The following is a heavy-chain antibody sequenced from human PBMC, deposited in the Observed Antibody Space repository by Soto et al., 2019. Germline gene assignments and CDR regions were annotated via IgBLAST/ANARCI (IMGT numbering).Heavy chain of an antibody. V-gene: IGHV1-8*01. Sequence: GASVKVSCKASGYTFTSYDINWVRQATGQGLEWMGWMNPNSGNTGYAQKFQGRVTMTRNTSISTAYMELSSLRSEDTAVYYCARGYCTNGVCYTIPFDYWGQGTLVTVSS. D-gene: IGHD2-8*01. CDR1: GYTFTSYD. CDR3: ARGYCTNGVCYTIPFDY. J-gene: IGHJ4*02. CDR2: MNPNSGNT.